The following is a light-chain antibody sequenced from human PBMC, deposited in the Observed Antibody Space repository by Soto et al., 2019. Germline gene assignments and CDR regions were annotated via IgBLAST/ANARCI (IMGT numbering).Light chain of an antibody. V-gene: IGKV2-28*01. Sequence: DIVMTQSPLSLPVTPGEPASISCRSSQSLLHTNGNTYLDWYVQKPGQYPQLLIYLASYRASGVHDRFSGSGSGTNFTLKISRVEAEDVGVYYCMQCLQTPLTFGGGTKVEIK. CDR2: LAS. CDR3: MQCLQTPLT. J-gene: IGKJ4*01. CDR1: QSLLHTNGNTY.